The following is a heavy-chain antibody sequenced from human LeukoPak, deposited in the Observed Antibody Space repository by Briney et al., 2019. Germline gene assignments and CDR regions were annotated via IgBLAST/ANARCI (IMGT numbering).Heavy chain of an antibody. CDR3: ARDRSSSGSVFDY. V-gene: IGHV3-33*01. D-gene: IGHD6-13*01. J-gene: IGHJ4*02. CDR1: GFTFSSYG. Sequence: PGRSLRLSCAASGFTFSSYGMHWVRQAPGKGLEWVAVIWYDGSNKYYADSVKGRFTTSRDNSKNTLYLQMNSLRAEDTAVYYCARDRSSSGSVFDYWGQGTLVTVSS. CDR2: IWYDGSNK.